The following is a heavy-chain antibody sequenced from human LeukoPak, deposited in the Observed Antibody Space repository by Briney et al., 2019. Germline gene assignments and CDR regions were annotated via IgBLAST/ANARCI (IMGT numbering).Heavy chain of an antibody. V-gene: IGHV3-48*04. Sequence: GGSLRLSCAASGFTFSSYSMNWVRQAPGKGLEWVSYISSSGSTIYYADSVKGRFTISRDNAKNSLYLQMNSLRAEDTAVYYCASSGYSSSWYEEGAFDIWGQGTMVTVSS. D-gene: IGHD6-13*01. CDR3: ASSGYSSSWYEEGAFDI. CDR1: GFTFSSYS. CDR2: ISSSGSTI. J-gene: IGHJ3*02.